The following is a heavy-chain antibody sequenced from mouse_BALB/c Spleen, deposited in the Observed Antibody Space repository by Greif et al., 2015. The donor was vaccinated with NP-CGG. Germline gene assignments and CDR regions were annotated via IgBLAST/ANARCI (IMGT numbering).Heavy chain of an antibody. Sequence: DVKLVESGGDLVKPGGSLKLSCAASGFTFSSYGMSWVRQTPDKRLEWVATISSGGSYTYYPDSVKGRFTISRDNAKNTLYLQMSSLKSEDTAMYYCARHTDGYDEGDYYAMDYWGQGTSVTVSS. V-gene: IGHV5-6*02. D-gene: IGHD2-2*01. CDR2: ISSGGSYT. CDR1: GFTFSSYG. CDR3: ARHTDGYDEGDYYAMDY. J-gene: IGHJ4*01.